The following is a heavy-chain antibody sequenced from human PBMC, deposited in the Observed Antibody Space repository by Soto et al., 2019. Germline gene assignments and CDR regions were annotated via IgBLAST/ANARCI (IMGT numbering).Heavy chain of an antibody. J-gene: IGHJ6*02. CDR3: ARDSGGNSENYYGLDV. D-gene: IGHD1-1*01. CDR2: IDRSGST. V-gene: IGHV4-31*03. Sequence: QVPLQESGPGLVKPSQTLSLSCNVYGVSVSSGDYYWSWIRQHAGGGLEWIGYIDRSGSTYYKPSLRGRVIMSVDTSTTHIYLRLPSVTAADTAMYYCARDSGGNSENYYGLDVWGHGTTVTVSS. CDR1: GVSVSSGDYY.